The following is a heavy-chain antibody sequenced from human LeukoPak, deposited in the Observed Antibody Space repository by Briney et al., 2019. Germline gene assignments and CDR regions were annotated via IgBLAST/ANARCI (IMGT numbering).Heavy chain of an antibody. CDR3: ARDYDAFPAATTTYYFDY. CDR1: GFTFSSYA. D-gene: IGHD2-15*01. V-gene: IGHV3-30*04. CDR2: VSYDGSNK. Sequence: GGSLRLSCAASGFTFSSYAMHWVRQAPGKGLEWVAVVSYDGSNKYYADSVKGRFTISRDNSKNTLYLQMNSLRAEDTAVYYCARDYDAFPAATTTYYFDYWDQGTLVTVSS. J-gene: IGHJ4*02.